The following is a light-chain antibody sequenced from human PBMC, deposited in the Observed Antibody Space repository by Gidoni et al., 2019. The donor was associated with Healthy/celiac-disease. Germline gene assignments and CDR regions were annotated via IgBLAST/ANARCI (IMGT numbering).Light chain of an antibody. V-gene: IGKV1-39*01. CDR2: AAS. J-gene: IGKJ2*01. CDR1: QSISSY. Sequence: DIQMIQSPSSLSASVGDRVTITCRASQSISSYLNWYQQKPGKAPKLLIYAASSLQSGVPSRFSGNGSGTDFNLTISSLQPEDFATYYCQQSYSTPYTFGQGTKLEIK. CDR3: QQSYSTPYT.